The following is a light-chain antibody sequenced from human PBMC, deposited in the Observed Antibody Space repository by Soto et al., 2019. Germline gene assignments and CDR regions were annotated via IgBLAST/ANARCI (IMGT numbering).Light chain of an antibody. CDR3: ASYTGSSTYV. Sequence: QSALTQPASMSGSPGQSITISCTGTSADVGFYDFVSWYQQHPGKVPRLIIYGVTKRPSGVSHRFSGSKSGNTASLTISGLQVEDEDDYSCASYTGSSTYVFGGGTKLTVL. V-gene: IGLV2-14*03. J-gene: IGLJ3*02. CDR2: GVT. CDR1: SADVGFYDF.